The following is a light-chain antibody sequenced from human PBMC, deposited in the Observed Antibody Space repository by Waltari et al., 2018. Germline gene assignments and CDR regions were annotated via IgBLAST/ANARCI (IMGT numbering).Light chain of an antibody. V-gene: IGKV3-20*01. Sequence: VILTQSPATLSLSPGERATLSCRASQSVSSYLAWYQQKPGQAPRLLIYVASSRATGIPDRFSGSGSGTEFTLTISSLEPEDFAVYYCQKYSSSPWTFGQGTKVEIK. CDR1: QSVSSY. J-gene: IGKJ1*01. CDR2: VAS. CDR3: QKYSSSPWT.